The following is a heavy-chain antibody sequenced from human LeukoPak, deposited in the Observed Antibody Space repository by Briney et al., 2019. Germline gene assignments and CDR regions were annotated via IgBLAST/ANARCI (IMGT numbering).Heavy chain of an antibody. CDR3: ARDMITLPPLYCSSTSCYHGFDY. Sequence: GASLRLSCAASGFTFSSYWMSWVRQAPGKGLEWVANIKQDGSEKYYVDSVKGRFTISRDNAKNSLYLQMNSLRAEDTAVYYCARDMITLPPLYCSSTSCYHGFDYWGQGTLVTVSS. D-gene: IGHD2-2*01. CDR1: GFTFSSYW. CDR2: IKQDGSEK. V-gene: IGHV3-7*01. J-gene: IGHJ4*02.